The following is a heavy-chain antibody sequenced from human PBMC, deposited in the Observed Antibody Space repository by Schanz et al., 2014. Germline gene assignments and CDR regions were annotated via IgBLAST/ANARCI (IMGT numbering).Heavy chain of an antibody. V-gene: IGHV3-21*05. CDR1: GFTFSTYA. J-gene: IGHJ6*02. CDR3: ARDRRVQTYYYYHYGMDV. CDR2: ISSTSRYT. Sequence: EVHLVESGGGLVKPGGSLRLSCAASGFTFSTYAMTWVRQAPGKGLEWVSHISSTSRYTNYADSVKGRFTISRDNAKNSLYLQMDSLRDEDTAVYYCARDRRVQTYYYYHYGMDVWGQGTTVTVSS.